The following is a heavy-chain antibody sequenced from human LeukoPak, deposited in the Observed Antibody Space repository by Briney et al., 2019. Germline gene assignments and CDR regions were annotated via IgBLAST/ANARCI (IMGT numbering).Heavy chain of an antibody. Sequence: GGSLRLSCAASGFTVYTNYMGWVRQAPGKGLDWVSIIYSGGSTFYADSVKGRFTISRDNYKNTLFLQMKSLKPEDTAVYYCARGEPTAVAESFDYWGQGTLVTVSS. CDR3: ARGEPTAVAESFDY. CDR1: GFTVYTNY. V-gene: IGHV3-53*01. CDR2: IYSGGST. D-gene: IGHD6-19*01. J-gene: IGHJ4*02.